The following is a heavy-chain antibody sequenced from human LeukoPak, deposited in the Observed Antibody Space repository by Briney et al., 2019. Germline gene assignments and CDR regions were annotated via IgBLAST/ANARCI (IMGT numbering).Heavy chain of an antibody. V-gene: IGHV3-23*01. J-gene: IGHJ4*02. Sequence: GGSLRLSCAASGFSFSSYAMIWVRQAPGKGLEWVSAISGSGGSTYYADSVKGRFTISRDNSKETLYLQMNSLRAEDTAVYYCAKLSGYSYGYVSDYWGQGTLVTVSS. D-gene: IGHD5-18*01. CDR2: ISGSGGST. CDR3: AKLSGYSYGYVSDY. CDR1: GFSFSSYA.